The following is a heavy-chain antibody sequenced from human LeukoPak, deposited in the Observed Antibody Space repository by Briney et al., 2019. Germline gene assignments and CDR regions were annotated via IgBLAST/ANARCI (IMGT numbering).Heavy chain of an antibody. V-gene: IGHV3-53*01. D-gene: IGHD6-19*01. Sequence: GGSLRLSCAASGFTVSSNSMNCVRQAPGKGLEWVSVIYAGDSTYYADSVKGRFTISRDNSKNTLYLQMNSLRAEDTALYYCARGPGYSSGRYYYFPQWARSTLVTVSS. CDR1: GFTVSSNS. CDR3: ARGPGYSSGRYYYFPQ. J-gene: IGHJ1*01. CDR2: IYAGDST.